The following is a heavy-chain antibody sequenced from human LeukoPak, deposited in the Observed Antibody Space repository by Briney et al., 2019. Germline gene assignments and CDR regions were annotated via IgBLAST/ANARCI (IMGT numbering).Heavy chain of an antibody. V-gene: IGHV4-39*01. J-gene: IGHJ5*02. Sequence: SETLSLTCTVSGGSISSSSYYWGWIRQPPGKGLEWIGSIYYSGSTYYNPSLKSRVTIPVDTSKNQFSLKLSSVTAADTAVYYCARLANTAYYDFWSGYFPNWFDPWGQGTLVTVSS. CDR3: ARLANTAYYDFWSGYFPNWFDP. D-gene: IGHD3-3*01. CDR1: GGSISSSSYY. CDR2: IYYSGST.